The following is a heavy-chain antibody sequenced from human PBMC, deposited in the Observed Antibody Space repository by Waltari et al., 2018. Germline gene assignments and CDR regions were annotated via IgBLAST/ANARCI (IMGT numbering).Heavy chain of an antibody. J-gene: IGHJ5*02. Sequence: QVQLQQWGAGLLKPSETLSLTCAVYGGSFSGYYWSWIRQPPGKGLEWIGEINHSGSTNYNPSLKSRVTISVDTSKNQFSLKLSSVTAADTAVYYCARVVPAAIGNWFDPWGQGTLVTVSS. CDR2: INHSGST. D-gene: IGHD2-2*01. V-gene: IGHV4-34*01. CDR3: ARVVPAAIGNWFDP. CDR1: GGSFSGYY.